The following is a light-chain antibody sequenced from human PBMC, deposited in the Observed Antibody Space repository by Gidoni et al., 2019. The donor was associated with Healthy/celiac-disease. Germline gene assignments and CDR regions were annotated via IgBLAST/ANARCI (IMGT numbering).Light chain of an antibody. CDR1: QSISSD. CDR2: AAS. Sequence: DIQMTQSPSSLSASVGDRVTITCRASQSISSDLNWYQQKPGKAPKLLIYAASSLQSGVPSRFSGSASGTAFPLTISRLPPEDFATYYCQQSYSRTFXPXTKVDIK. J-gene: IGKJ3*01. CDR3: QQSYSRT. V-gene: IGKV1-39*01.